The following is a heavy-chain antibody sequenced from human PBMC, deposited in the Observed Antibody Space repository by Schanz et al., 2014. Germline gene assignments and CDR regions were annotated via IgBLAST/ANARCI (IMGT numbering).Heavy chain of an antibody. D-gene: IGHD1-1*01. CDR3: ARDTTWRLDL. CDR2: VFPNGIA. Sequence: QVQLQESGPGLVKPSQTLSLTCTVSGGSIRSGTYYWSWIRHPAGKALEWVGRVFPNGIANYNPSRKSRVPISLDTSKNQFSRTLTSLTAADTAVYYCARDTTWRLDLWGRGTLVTVSS. J-gene: IGHJ2*01. CDR1: GGSIRSGTYY. V-gene: IGHV4-61*02.